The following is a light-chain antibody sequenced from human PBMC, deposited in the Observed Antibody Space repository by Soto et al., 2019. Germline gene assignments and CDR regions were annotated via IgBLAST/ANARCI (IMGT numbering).Light chain of an antibody. Sequence: QSALTQPASVSGSPGQSITISCTGTSSDVGNYDYVSWYQHQPGRPPKLMIYEVSHRPPGVSDRFSGSKSGNTASLTISGLQAADEADYYCSSYSSTSTLFVFGTGTKVTVL. J-gene: IGLJ1*01. CDR2: EVS. V-gene: IGLV2-14*01. CDR1: SSDVGNYDY. CDR3: SSYSSTSTLFV.